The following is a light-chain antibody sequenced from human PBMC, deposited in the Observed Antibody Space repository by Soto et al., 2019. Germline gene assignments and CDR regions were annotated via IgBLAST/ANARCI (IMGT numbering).Light chain of an antibody. Sequence: QSVLTQPPSVSAAPGQRVTISCSGSNSNIGNNAVNWYQQLPGKAPKLLIHHDDRVPSGVSDRFSGSKSGTSASLAISALQSEDEADYYCAAWDDSLSGPLFGGGTKVTVL. CDR2: HDD. V-gene: IGLV1-36*01. CDR1: NSNIGNNA. CDR3: AAWDDSLSGPL. J-gene: IGLJ3*02.